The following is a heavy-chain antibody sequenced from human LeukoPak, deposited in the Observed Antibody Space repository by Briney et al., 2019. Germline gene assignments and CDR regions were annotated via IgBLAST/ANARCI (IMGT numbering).Heavy chain of an antibody. V-gene: IGHV3-7*01. CDR3: ARARRSFDY. Sequence: GGSLRLSCAASGFTFSSYAMSWVRQAPGKGLGWVANIKQDGSEKYYVDSVKGRFTISRDNAKNSLYLQMNSLRAEDTAVYYCARARRSFDYWGQGTLVTVSS. J-gene: IGHJ4*02. CDR1: GFTFSSYA. CDR2: IKQDGSEK.